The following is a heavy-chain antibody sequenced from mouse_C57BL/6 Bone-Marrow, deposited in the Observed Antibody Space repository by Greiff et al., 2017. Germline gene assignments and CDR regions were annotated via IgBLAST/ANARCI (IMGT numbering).Heavy chain of an antibody. J-gene: IGHJ4*01. V-gene: IGHV1-50*01. Sequence: VQLQQPGAELVKPGASVKLSCKASGYTFTSYWMKWVKQRPGQGLEWIGEIDPSDSYTNYNQKFKGKATLTVDTSSSTAYMQLSSLTSEDSAVYYCAREGSSPFYYAMDYWGQGTSVTVSS. CDR1: GYTFTSYW. CDR3: AREGSSPFYYAMDY. CDR2: IDPSDSYT. D-gene: IGHD1-1*01.